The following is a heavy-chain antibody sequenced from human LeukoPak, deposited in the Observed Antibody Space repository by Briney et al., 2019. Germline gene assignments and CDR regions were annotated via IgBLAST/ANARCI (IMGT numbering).Heavy chain of an antibody. CDR2: ISGSGGST. CDR1: GFTFSSYA. CDR3: ARAFTPGPYAFDI. V-gene: IGHV3-23*01. J-gene: IGHJ3*02. D-gene: IGHD1-1*01. Sequence: GGSLRLSCAASGFTFSSYAMSWVRQAPGKGLEWVSAISGSGGSTYYADCVKGRFTISRDNSKNSLYLQMNSLRAEDTAVYYCARAFTPGPYAFDIWGQGTIVTLSS.